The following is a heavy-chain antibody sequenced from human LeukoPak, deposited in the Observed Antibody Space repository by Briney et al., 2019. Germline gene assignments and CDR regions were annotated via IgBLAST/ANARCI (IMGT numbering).Heavy chain of an antibody. Sequence: GGSLRLSCAASGFTFSSYAKSWVRQAPGKGLEWVSTISGGGGIIYYGDSVKGRFTISRDTSKNTLYLQMNSLRVEDTAVYYCAKDSYRSSWPDYWGQGTLVTVAS. V-gene: IGHV3-23*01. J-gene: IGHJ4*02. CDR3: AKDSYRSSWPDY. D-gene: IGHD6-13*01. CDR2: ISGGGGII. CDR1: GFTFSSYA.